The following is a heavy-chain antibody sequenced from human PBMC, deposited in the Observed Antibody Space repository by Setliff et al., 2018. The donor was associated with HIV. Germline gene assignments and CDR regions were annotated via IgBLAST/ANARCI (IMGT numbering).Heavy chain of an antibody. CDR3: ARIPGSSWYNGFDI. D-gene: IGHD6-13*01. V-gene: IGHV1-69*05. CDR1: GYSFSSYA. Sequence: SVKVSCKASGYSFSSYAISWVRQAPGQGLEWMGRIIPVFGTANYAHKFQGRVTMARDTSTSTVYMELSSLRSEDTAVYYCARIPGSSWYNGFDIWGQGTMVTVSS. J-gene: IGHJ3*02. CDR2: IIPVFGTA.